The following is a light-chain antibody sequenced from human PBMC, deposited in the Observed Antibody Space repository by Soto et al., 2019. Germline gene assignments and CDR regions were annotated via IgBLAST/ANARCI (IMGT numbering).Light chain of an antibody. Sequence: EIVLTQSPGTLSLSPGERVTLSCRASQSVSSSYLAWYQQKPGQAPRLLIYGASSRATGIPDRFSGSGSGTDFTLTISRLEPEDFAVYYCQQYGSSPGVTFGPGTKVDI. V-gene: IGKV3-20*01. J-gene: IGKJ3*01. CDR2: GAS. CDR3: QQYGSSPGVT. CDR1: QSVSSSY.